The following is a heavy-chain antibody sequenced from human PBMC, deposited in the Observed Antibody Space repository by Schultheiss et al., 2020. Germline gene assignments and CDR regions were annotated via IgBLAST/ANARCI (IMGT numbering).Heavy chain of an antibody. CDR2: IRNRPNSDTT. V-gene: IGHV3-72*01. J-gene: IGHJ4*02. CDR3: ARGTSGWPLDY. D-gene: IGHD6-19*01. CDR1: GFTFSDHY. Sequence: GGSLRLSCAASGFTFSDHYMHWVRQAPGRGLEWVGRIRNRPNSDTTEYAASVKGRFTISRDDSKNSLFLQMNSLKTEDTAVYYCARGTSGWPLDYWGQGTLVTVSS.